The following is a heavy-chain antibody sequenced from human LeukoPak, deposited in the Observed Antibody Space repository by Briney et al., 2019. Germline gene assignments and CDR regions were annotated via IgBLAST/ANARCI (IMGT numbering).Heavy chain of an antibody. CDR1: GGSISSSNW. CDR2: IFHTGSP. V-gene: IGHV4-4*02. D-gene: IGHD2-21*01. Sequence: SGTLSLTCTVSGGSISSSNWWSWVRQSPGKGLEYIAEIFHTGSPNYNPSLQSRVAMSVDTSKNQFSLNLTSVTAADTAVYFCARGAYSFDTWGQGTMVTVSS. J-gene: IGHJ3*02. CDR3: ARGAYSFDT.